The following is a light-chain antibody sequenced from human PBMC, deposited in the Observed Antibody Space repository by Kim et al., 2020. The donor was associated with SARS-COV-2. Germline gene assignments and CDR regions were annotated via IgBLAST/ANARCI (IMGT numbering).Light chain of an antibody. Sequence: DVVMTQSLLSLPVTLGQPASISCGSSQSLVHSDGNTYLSWFQQRPGQSPRRLIYKVSDRDSGAPDRFSGSGSGTDFTLKISRVEAEDVGVYYCMQGTHWPYTFGQGTKLEI. CDR2: KVS. J-gene: IGKJ2*01. CDR1: QSLVHSDGNTY. V-gene: IGKV2-30*02. CDR3: MQGTHWPYT.